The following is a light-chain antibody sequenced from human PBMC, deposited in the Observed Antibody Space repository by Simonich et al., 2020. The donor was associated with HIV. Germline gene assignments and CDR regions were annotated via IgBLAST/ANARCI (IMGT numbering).Light chain of an antibody. Sequence: DIVMTQSPDSLAVSLGEGATINCKSSQSVLSSSNNKNYLAWYQHKPGQPPNLLIYWASTRESGAPDRFSGSGSGTDFTLTINSLQAEDVAVYYCQQYYSTPQTFGQGTKVEIK. CDR3: QQYYSTPQT. J-gene: IGKJ1*01. V-gene: IGKV4-1*01. CDR1: QSVLSSSNNKNY. CDR2: WAS.